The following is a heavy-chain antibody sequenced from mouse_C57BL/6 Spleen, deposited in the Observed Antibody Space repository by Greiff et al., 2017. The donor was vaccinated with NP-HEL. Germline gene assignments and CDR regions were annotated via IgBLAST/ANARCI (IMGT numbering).Heavy chain of an antibody. D-gene: IGHD3-1*01. CDR2: ISSGSSTI. V-gene: IGHV5-17*01. J-gene: IGHJ3*01. Sequence: EVKLMESGGGLVKPGGSLKLSCAASGFTFSDYGMHWVRQAPEKGLEWVAYISSGSSTIYYADTVKGRFTISRDNAKNTLFLQMTSLRSEATAMYYCARLGGDGVWLAYWGQGTLVTVSA. CDR1: GFTFSDYG. CDR3: ARLGGDGVWLAY.